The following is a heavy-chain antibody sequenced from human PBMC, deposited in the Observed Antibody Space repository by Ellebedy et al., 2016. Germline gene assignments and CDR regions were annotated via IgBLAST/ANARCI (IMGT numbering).Heavy chain of an antibody. J-gene: IGHJ6*02. V-gene: IGHV3-48*04. CDR3: ARDFGYGYYYYYYGMDV. Sequence: GESLKISXAASGFTFSSYSMNWVRQAPGKGLEWVSYISSSSSTIYYADSVKGRFTISRDNAKNSLYLQMNSLRAEDTAVYYCARDFGYGYYYYYYGMDVWGQGTTVTVSS. CDR2: ISSSSSTI. CDR1: GFTFSSYS. D-gene: IGHD3-10*01.